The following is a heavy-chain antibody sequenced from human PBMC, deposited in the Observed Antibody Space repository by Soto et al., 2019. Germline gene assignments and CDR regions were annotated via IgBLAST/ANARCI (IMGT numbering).Heavy chain of an antibody. CDR1: GFSLSNAGLG. CDR2: IFSNDEK. J-gene: IGHJ5*02. V-gene: IGHV2-26*04. Sequence: QVTVKESGPVLVKPTETLTLTCTVSGFSLSNAGLGVSWIRQPPGKALEWLAHIFSNDEKSYSTSLKSRLTISKDTSKSQVVLIMTTMDPGDTATYYCASTYSTSWYWFDPWGQGTLVTVSS. CDR3: ASTYSTSWYWFDP. D-gene: IGHD6-13*01.